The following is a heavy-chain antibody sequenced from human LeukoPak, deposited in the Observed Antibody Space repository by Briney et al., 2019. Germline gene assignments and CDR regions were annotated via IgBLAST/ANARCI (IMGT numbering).Heavy chain of an antibody. CDR2: IFYSGST. J-gene: IGHJ6*03. Sequence: SETLSLTCTVSSGSISTSNYYWGWVRQPPGKALEWIGNIFYSGSTYYSPSLKSRVTISLDTSRNQFSLKLSSVTAADTAVYYCARRSDILTGYYYYYYMDVWGKGTTVTISS. CDR3: ARRSDILTGYYYYYYMDV. V-gene: IGHV4-39*07. D-gene: IGHD3-9*01. CDR1: SGSISTSNYY.